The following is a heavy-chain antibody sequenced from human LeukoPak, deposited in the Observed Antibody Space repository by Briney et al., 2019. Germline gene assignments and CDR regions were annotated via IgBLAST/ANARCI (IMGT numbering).Heavy chain of an antibody. CDR2: IRPNSGGT. D-gene: IGHD2-21*02. Sequence: ASVKVSCKASGYTFAAYYMYWVRQAPGQGLEWMGWIRPNSGGTNYTQKFQGRVTMTRDTSISTAYMELSRLRSDDTAVYYCARGHIVVVTAMLYYFDYWGQGTLVAVSS. CDR3: ARGHIVVVTAMLYYFDY. CDR1: GYTFAAYY. V-gene: IGHV1-2*02. J-gene: IGHJ4*02.